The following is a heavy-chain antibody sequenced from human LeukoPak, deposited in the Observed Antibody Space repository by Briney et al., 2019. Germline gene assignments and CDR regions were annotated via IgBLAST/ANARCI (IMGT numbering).Heavy chain of an antibody. CDR1: GFTFRSYA. CDR2: VSDSGDAT. CDR3: AKSDCGGDGCKLLNY. D-gene: IGHD2-21*01. J-gene: IGHJ4*02. Sequence: GGSLRLSCAASGFTFRSYAMSWVRQPPGKGLEWVSAVSDSGDATRYADSVKGRFTISRDNSKDPLYLQMNSLRAEDTAVYYCAKSDCGGDGCKLLNYWGQGTLVTVSS. V-gene: IGHV3-23*01.